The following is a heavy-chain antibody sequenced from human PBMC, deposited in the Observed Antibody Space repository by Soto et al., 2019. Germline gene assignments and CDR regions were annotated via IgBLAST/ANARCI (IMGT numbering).Heavy chain of an antibody. CDR2: MNPNSGNT. Sequence: ASVKVSCKASGYTFTSYDINWVRQATGQGLERMGWMNPNSGNTGYAQKFQGRVTMTRNTSISTAYMELSSLRSEDTAVYYCARKSDPKYDFWSGYFMSPDYYYYYYYMDVWGKGTTVTVSS. V-gene: IGHV1-8*01. D-gene: IGHD3-3*01. CDR3: ARKSDPKYDFWSGYFMSPDYYYYYYYMDV. J-gene: IGHJ6*03. CDR1: GYTFTSYD.